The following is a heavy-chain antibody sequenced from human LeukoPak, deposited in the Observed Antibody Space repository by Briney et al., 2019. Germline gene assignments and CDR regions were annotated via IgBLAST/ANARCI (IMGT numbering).Heavy chain of an antibody. CDR2: IYYSGNT. CDR1: GVSISSSYY. Sequence: SKTLSLTCTVSGVSISSSYYWGWIRQPPGKGLEWIGSIYYSGNTYYNPSLKSRVTVSVDTSKNQFSLKLSSVTAADTAVYYCARRSGYATWDVWGKGTTVTISS. J-gene: IGHJ6*04. V-gene: IGHV4-39*01. D-gene: IGHD5-12*01. CDR3: ARRSGYATWDV.